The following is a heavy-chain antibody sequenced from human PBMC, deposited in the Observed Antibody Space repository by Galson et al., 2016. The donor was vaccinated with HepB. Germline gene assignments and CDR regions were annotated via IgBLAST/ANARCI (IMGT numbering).Heavy chain of an antibody. Sequence: SLRLSCAASGFAFSSFDMHWVRQATGNGLEWVPAIGTAGDTYYPDAVKGRFTISRENAKKPLSLQMNSLSDEDTAVYYCARVVGHDFWSSNYGFDYWGQGILVTVS. J-gene: IGHJ4*02. V-gene: IGHV3-13*01. CDR3: ARVVGHDFWSSNYGFDY. D-gene: IGHD3-3*01. CDR1: GFAFSSFD. CDR2: IGTAGDT.